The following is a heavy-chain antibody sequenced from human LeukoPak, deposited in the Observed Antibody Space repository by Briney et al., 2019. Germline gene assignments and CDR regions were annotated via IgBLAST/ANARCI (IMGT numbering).Heavy chain of an antibody. Sequence: GGALRLSCVASGFTFSPFTINWVRPAPGKGQKWVSGISGSDSSTYYADSVKGRFTISRDNSKNTLYLQMNRLRAEDTAVYYCAKGGGWLYYFDYWGRGILVTVSS. D-gene: IGHD4-23*01. CDR3: AKGGGWLYYFDY. V-gene: IGHV3-23*01. CDR1: GFTFSPFT. J-gene: IGHJ4*02. CDR2: ISGSDSST.